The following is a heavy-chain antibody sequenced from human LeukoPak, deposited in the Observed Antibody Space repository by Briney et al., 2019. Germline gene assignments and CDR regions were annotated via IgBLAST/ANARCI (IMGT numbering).Heavy chain of an antibody. V-gene: IGHV4-59*01. CDR1: GGSISSYY. CDR3: AREGGPYRPLDY. CDR2: MFYSGSS. J-gene: IGHJ4*02. Sequence: SETLSLTCTVSGGSISSYYWTWIRQPPGKRLEWIGYMFYSGSSNYNPSLRSRVTISVDTSKNQISLKLSSVTAADTAVYYCAREGGPYRPLDYSGQGTLVTVSS.